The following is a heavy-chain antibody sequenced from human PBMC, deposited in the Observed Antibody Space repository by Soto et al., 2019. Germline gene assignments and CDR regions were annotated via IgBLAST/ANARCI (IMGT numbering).Heavy chain of an antibody. V-gene: IGHV4-31*03. CDR1: GGSISSDSFY. J-gene: IGHJ4*02. D-gene: IGHD2-2*01. CDR2: VYYSGST. CDR3: ARAEVSGSTSCVYYFDS. Sequence: QVQLQESGPGLVKPSQTLSLTCTVSGGSISSDSFYWNWIRQHPGKGLEWIGYVYYSGSTYYNPSLKSRVTMSVDTSKNQFSLNLKSVTAADTAVYSCARAEVSGSTSCVYYFDSWGQGTLVSVSS.